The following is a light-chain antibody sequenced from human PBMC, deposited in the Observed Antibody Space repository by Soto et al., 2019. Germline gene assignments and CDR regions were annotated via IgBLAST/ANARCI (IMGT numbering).Light chain of an antibody. V-gene: IGKV1-39*01. CDR2: TAS. CDR3: QQSYSGPRT. CDR1: QSISTF. Sequence: EIQMTQSPSSLSTSVGDRVTITCRASQSISTFLNWYQQKPGKAPKLLISTASSLQSGVPSTFSGSGSGTDFTLTIRSLQPEDSATYYCQQSYSGPRTFGHGTKVDIK. J-gene: IGKJ1*01.